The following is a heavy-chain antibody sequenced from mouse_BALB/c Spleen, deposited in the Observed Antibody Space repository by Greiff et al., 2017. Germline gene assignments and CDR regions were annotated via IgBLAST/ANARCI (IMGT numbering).Heavy chain of an antibody. Sequence: QVQLQQSGAELVRPGASVKLSCKASGYTFTSYWINWVKQRPGQGLEWIGNIYPSDSYTNYNQKFKDKATLTVDKSSSTAYMQLSSPTSEDSAVYYCTRGTGTGYFDYWGQGTTLTVSS. D-gene: IGHD4-1*01. CDR1: GYTFTSYW. CDR3: TRGTGTGYFDY. J-gene: IGHJ2*01. V-gene: IGHV1-69*02. CDR2: IYPSDSYT.